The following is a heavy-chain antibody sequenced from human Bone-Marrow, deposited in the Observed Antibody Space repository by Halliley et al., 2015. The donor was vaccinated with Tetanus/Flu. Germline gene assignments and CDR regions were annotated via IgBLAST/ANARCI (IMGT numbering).Heavy chain of an antibody. CDR2: IYYRGST. J-gene: IGHJ6*02. CDR3: ARVDCSSTSCYYQMDV. V-gene: IGHV4-59*12. Sequence: LRLSCTVSGGSINDDYWSWIRQPPGQGLEWVGYIYYRGSTKYNPFLKSRVTISVDTSNNEFSLKLSSVTVADTAVYYCARVDCSSTSCYYQMDVWGLGTKVIVSS. CDR1: GGSINDDY. D-gene: IGHD2-2*01.